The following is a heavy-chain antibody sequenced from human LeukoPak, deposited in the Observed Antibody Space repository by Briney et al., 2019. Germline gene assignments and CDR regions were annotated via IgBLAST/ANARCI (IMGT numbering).Heavy chain of an antibody. V-gene: IGHV3-7*04. CDR3: ARDPGRSAAGTVGHFDY. CDR1: GFTFSSYW. Sequence: GGSLRLSCAASGFTFSSYWMSWVRQAPGKGLEWVANIKQDGSEKYYVDSVKGRFTISRDNAKNSLSLRMNSLRAEDTAVYYCARDPGRSAAGTVGHFDYWGQGNLVTVSS. D-gene: IGHD6-13*01. J-gene: IGHJ4*02. CDR2: IKQDGSEK.